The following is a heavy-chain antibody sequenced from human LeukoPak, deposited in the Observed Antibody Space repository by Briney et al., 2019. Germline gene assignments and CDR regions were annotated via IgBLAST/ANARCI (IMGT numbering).Heavy chain of an antibody. CDR2: ISYDGSNK. CDR3: AKDTLYSYGYILDY. CDR1: GFTFSSYG. D-gene: IGHD5-18*01. V-gene: IGHV3-30*18. J-gene: IGHJ4*02. Sequence: PGGSLRLSCAASGFTFSSYGMHWVRQAPGKGLEWVAVISYDGSNKYYADSVKGRFTISRDSSKNTLYLQMNSLRAEDTAVYYCAKDTLYSYGYILDYWGQGTLVTVSS.